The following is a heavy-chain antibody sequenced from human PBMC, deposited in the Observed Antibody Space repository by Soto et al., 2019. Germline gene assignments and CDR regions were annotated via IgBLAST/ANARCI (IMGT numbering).Heavy chain of an antibody. CDR2: IHGGGGAL. CDR1: GFTFGWFA. J-gene: IGHJ2*01. V-gene: IGHV3-23*01. D-gene: IGHD3-3*01. CDR3: LKNEGSLLENSHFDF. Sequence: EVLLLESGGGVQQPGGSLRLSCSASGFTFGWFAMSWVRPAPGKGLEWVSTIHGGGGALAYADSVRGRFTISRDDSSNSLYLHLSSLRFEDTAIYFCLKNEGSLLENSHFDFCGRGTLVTVYS.